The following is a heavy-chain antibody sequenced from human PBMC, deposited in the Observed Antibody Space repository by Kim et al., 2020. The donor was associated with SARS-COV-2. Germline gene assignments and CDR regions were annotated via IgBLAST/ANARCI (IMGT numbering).Heavy chain of an antibody. CDR3: AGTVRGANFDY. Sequence: SETLSLTCSVSGVSISSYYWSWIRQPPGKGLEWIGYIYYSGSANYHPSLRSRVTLSVDTSKNQFSLKLSSVTAAATAVYYCAGTVRGANFDYWGRGALVT. V-gene: IGHV4-59*08. J-gene: IGHJ4*02. CDR2: IYYSGSA. CDR1: GVSISSYY. D-gene: IGHD3-10*01.